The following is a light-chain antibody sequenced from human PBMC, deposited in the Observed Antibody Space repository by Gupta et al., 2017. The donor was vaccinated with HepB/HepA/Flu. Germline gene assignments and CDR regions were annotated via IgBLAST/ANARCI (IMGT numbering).Light chain of an antibody. CDR1: TGPVTSGHY. CDR3: MLSLSGVRV. Sequence: QAVVTQEPSLTVSPVWTVTLTCGSSTGPVTSGHYSYWFQQKPGQAPRTLIYDTTHKHSGTPAWFSGSLLGGKAALTLSGAQPEDEADYYCMLSLSGVRVFGGGTKLAVL. J-gene: IGLJ3*02. CDR2: DTT. V-gene: IGLV7-46*01.